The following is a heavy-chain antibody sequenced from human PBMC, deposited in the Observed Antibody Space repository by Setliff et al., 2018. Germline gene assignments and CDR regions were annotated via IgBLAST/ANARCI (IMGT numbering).Heavy chain of an antibody. CDR1: GFSLNTTGMC. CDR3: ARTSWYYYGSGSHYTYSYYMDV. Sequence: GSGPTLVNPTQTLTLTCTFSGFSLNTTGMCVTWIRQPPGKALEWLARIDWDDDKFYSTSLKTRLTVSKGTSKNQVVLTLTNVDPGGTATYFCARTSWYYYGSGSHYTYSYYMDVWGKGTTVTVSS. CDR2: IDWDDDK. J-gene: IGHJ6*03. V-gene: IGHV2-70*17. D-gene: IGHD3-10*01.